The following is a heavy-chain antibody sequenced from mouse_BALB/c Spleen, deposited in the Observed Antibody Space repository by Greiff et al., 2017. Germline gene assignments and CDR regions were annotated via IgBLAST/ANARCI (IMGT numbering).Heavy chain of an antibody. CDR2: FYPGSGSI. D-gene: IGHD2-4*01. J-gene: IGHJ4*01. CDR3: ARHEEYYDYDGYAMDY. CDR1: GYTFTEYI. V-gene: IGHV1-62-2*01. Sequence: QVQLKQSGAELVKPGASVQLSCKASGYTFTEYIIHWVKQRSGQGLEWIGWFYPGSGSIKYNEKFKDKATLTADKSSSTVYMELSRLTSEDSAVYFCARHEEYYDYDGYAMDYWGQGTSVTVSS.